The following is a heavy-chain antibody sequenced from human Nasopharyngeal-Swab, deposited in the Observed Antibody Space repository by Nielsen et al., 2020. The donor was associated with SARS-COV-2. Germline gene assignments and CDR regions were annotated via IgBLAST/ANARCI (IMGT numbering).Heavy chain of an antibody. Sequence: GGSLRLSCAASGFSFSTSDMHWVRQAPGKGLEWVAVISYDGSNKYYADSVKGRFTISRDNSKNTLYLQMNSLRAEDTAVYYCARDEVGAAYYYYMDVWGKGTTVTVSS. V-gene: IGHV3-30-3*01. D-gene: IGHD1-26*01. CDR2: ISYDGSNK. J-gene: IGHJ6*03. CDR3: ARDEVGAAYYYYMDV. CDR1: GFSFSTSD.